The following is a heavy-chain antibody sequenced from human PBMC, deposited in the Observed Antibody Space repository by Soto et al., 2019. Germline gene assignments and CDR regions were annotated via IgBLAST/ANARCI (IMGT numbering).Heavy chain of an antibody. J-gene: IGHJ6*02. CDR1: GFTFSSYG. D-gene: IGHD3-10*01. CDR3: AKEGMVRGVIRYYYGMDV. V-gene: IGHV3-30*18. CDR2: ISYDGSNK. Sequence: GGSLRLSCAASGFTFSSYGMHWVRQAPGKGLEWVAAISYDGSNKYYADSVKGRFTISRDNSKNTLYLQMNSLRAEDTAVYYCAKEGMVRGVIRYYYGMDVWGQGTTVTVSS.